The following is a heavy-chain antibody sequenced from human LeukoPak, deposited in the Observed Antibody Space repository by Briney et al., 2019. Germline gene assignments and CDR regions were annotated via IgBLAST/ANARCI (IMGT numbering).Heavy chain of an antibody. D-gene: IGHD3-22*01. Sequence: GGSLRLSCAASGFTFSSYAMSWVRQAPGKGLEWVSAISGSGGSTYYADSVKGRFTISRDNSKNTLYLQMNSLRAEDTAVYYCAKDPGYYYDSFYYSDYWGQGTLVTVSS. V-gene: IGHV3-23*01. CDR1: GFTFSSYA. CDR2: ISGSGGST. J-gene: IGHJ4*02. CDR3: AKDPGYYYDSFYYSDY.